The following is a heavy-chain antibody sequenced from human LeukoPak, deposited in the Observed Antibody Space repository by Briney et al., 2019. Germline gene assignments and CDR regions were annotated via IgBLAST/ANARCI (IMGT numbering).Heavy chain of an antibody. CDR2: IYGSGTT. CDR3: ASVGGGSPY. D-gene: IGHD3-16*01. Sequence: SETLSLTCTVSGYSISSGHFWSWIRQPPGKGLEWIGSIYGSGTTYYDPPLRSRVSISADTSKNHFSLEPSSVTAADTAVYYCASVGGGSPYWGQGTLVTVSS. V-gene: IGHV4-38-2*02. CDR1: GYSISSGHF. J-gene: IGHJ4*02.